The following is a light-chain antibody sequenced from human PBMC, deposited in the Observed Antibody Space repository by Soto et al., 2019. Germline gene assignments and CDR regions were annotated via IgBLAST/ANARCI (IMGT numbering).Light chain of an antibody. CDR1: SGHSSYA. CDR2: LNSDGSH. J-gene: IGLJ2*01. V-gene: IGLV4-69*01. Sequence: QSVLTQSPSASASLGASVKLTCTLNSGHSSYAIAWHQQQPEKGPRYLMKLNSDGSHSKGDGIPDRFSGSSSGSERHLTISSLQSEDEGDYYCQTWGTAIHDVVFGGGTKLTVL. CDR3: QTWGTAIHDVV.